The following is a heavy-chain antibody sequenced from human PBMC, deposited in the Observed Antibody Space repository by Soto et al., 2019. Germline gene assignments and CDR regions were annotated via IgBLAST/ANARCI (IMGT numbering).Heavy chain of an antibody. CDR1: GYAFTNYG. V-gene: IGHV1-18*01. D-gene: IGHD2-2*01. CDR3: ARVGAYCTSTSCLDY. J-gene: IGHJ4*02. CDR2: ISAYNRNA. Sequence: QVQLVQSGAEVKKPGASVKVSCKASGYAFTNYGISWVRQAPGQGLEWMGWISAYNRNADYVQKLQGRVTMTTDTSTNTAYMVLRSLTSDDTAMFYCARVGAYCTSTSCLDYWGQGTLVTVSS.